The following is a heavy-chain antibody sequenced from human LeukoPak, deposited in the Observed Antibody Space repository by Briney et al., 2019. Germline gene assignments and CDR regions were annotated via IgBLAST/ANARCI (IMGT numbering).Heavy chain of an antibody. CDR2: IYYSGST. CDR1: GGSISSYY. V-gene: IGHV4-59*06. CDR3: ARLRLVRGVISQKYWFDP. Sequence: KASEALSLTCTVSGGSISSYYWSWIRQHPGKGLEWIGYIYYSGSTYYNPSLKSRVTISVDTSKNQFSLKLSSVTAADTAVYYCARLRLVRGVISQKYWFDPWGQGTLVTVSS. J-gene: IGHJ5*02. D-gene: IGHD3-10*01.